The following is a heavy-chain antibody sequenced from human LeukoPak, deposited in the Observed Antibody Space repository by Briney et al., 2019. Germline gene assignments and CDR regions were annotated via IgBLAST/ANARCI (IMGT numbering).Heavy chain of an antibody. Sequence: ASVKVSCKASGYTFTGYYMHWVRQAPGQGLEWMGWINPNSGGTNYAQKFQGRVTMTRDTSISTAYMELSRLRSDDTAVYYCARGHHGILTGYYYYMDVWGKGTTVTISS. CDR2: INPNSGGT. D-gene: IGHD3-9*01. J-gene: IGHJ6*03. CDR1: GYTFTGYY. CDR3: ARGHHGILTGYYYYMDV. V-gene: IGHV1-2*02.